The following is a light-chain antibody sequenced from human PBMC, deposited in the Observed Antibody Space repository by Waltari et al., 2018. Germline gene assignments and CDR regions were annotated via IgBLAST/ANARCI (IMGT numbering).Light chain of an antibody. J-gene: IGKJ1*01. V-gene: IGKV1-5*03. Sequence: DIQMTQSPSTLSASVGDTVTITFRASQSVLSWLAWYQQKPGKAPKLLISKASNLESGVPSRFSGSGSGTEFTLTISSLQPDDFATYYCQHYTNYPWTFGLGTKVEIK. CDR3: QHYTNYPWT. CDR2: KAS. CDR1: QSVLSW.